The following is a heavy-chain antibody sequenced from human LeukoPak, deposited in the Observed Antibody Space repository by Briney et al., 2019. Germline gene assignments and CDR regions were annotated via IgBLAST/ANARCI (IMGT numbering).Heavy chain of an antibody. CDR2: IIPIFGTA. CDR3: ARGHLTLPFYYYYMDV. J-gene: IGHJ6*03. V-gene: IGHV1-69*05. CDR1: GGTFSSYA. Sequence: SVKVSCKASGGTFSSYAISWVRQAPGQGLEWMGGIIPIFGTANYAQKFQGRVTITTDESTSTAYMELSSLRSEDTAVYYCARGHLTLPFYYYYMDVWGKGTTVTVSS.